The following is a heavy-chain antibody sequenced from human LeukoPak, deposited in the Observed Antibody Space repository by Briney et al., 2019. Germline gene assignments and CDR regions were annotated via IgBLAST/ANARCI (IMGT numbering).Heavy chain of an antibody. CDR3: ARVFSGGVRGVILVFDY. CDR2: IYYSGST. Sequence: SETLSLTCTVSGGSISSSSYYWGWIRQPPGKGLEWIGSIYYSGSTYYNPSLKSRVTISVDTSKNQFSLKLSSVTAADTAVYYCARVFSGGVRGVILVFDYWGQGTLVTVSS. J-gene: IGHJ4*02. V-gene: IGHV4-39*07. D-gene: IGHD3-10*01. CDR1: GGSISSSSYY.